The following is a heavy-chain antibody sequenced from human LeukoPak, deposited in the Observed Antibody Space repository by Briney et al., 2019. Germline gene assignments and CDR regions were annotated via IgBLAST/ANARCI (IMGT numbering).Heavy chain of an antibody. V-gene: IGHV3-23*01. CDR1: GFTFSSYA. J-gene: IGHJ4*02. CDR2: ISGSGGST. CDR3: AKISRSSWTQYYFDY. Sequence: PGGSLRLSCAASGFTFSSYAMSWVRQAPGKGLEWVSAISGSGGSTHYADSVKGRFTISRDNSKNTLYLQMNSLRAEDTAVYYCAKISRSSWTQYYFDYWGQGTLVTVSS. D-gene: IGHD6-13*01.